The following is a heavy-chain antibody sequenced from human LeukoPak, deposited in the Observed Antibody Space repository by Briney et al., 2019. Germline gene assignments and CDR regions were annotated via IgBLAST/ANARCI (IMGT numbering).Heavy chain of an antibody. J-gene: IGHJ4*02. Sequence: GGSLRLSCAASGFTFSSYAMHWVRQAPGKGLGWVAVISYDGSNKYYADSVKGRFTISRDNSKNTLYLQMNSLRAEDTAVYYCARPYSSGWYGDFDYWGQGTLVTVSS. CDR3: ARPYSSGWYGDFDY. D-gene: IGHD6-19*01. CDR2: ISYDGSNK. V-gene: IGHV3-30-3*01. CDR1: GFTFSSYA.